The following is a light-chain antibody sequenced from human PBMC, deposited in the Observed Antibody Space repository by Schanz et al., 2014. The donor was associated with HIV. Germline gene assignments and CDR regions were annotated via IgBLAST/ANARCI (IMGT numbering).Light chain of an antibody. J-gene: IGKJ4*01. V-gene: IGKV3-20*01. Sequence: ENVLTQSPAILSLSPGDRATLSCRASQSVSSAYLAWYQQKRDQPPRLVIYATSTRAVGIPDRFSGTGSGTGFTLTISGLEPEDFAVYYCQHYGDSRGTFGGGTEVDIK. CDR3: QHYGDSRGT. CDR2: ATS. CDR1: QSVSSAY.